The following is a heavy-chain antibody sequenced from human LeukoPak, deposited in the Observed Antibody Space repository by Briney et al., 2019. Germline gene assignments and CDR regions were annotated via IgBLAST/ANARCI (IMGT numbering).Heavy chain of an antibody. CDR1: GDSISSSNW. CDR3: TRSSGWWSLDY. J-gene: IGHJ4*02. Sequence: SGTLSLTCTVSGDSISSSNWWNWVRLPPGKGLDWIGEISHTGSTKYSPSLKDRVTISKDNSKNQFSLKLNSVTAADTATYYCTRSSGWWSLDYWGQGALVTVSS. D-gene: IGHD6-19*01. V-gene: IGHV4-4*02. CDR2: ISHTGST.